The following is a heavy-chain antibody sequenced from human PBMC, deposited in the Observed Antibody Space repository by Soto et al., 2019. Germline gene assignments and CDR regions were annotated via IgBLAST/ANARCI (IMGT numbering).Heavy chain of an antibody. V-gene: IGHV3-64*01. CDR1: GFSFSSYD. CDR2: VSRNGINT. Sequence: EEQLVQSGGGLVQPGGSLRLSCAASGFSFSSYDLFWVRQAPGKGLEDVSAVSRNGINTYYANSVKGRFTISRDNSKNIMYLQMGTRRAEDMAVYYCAITYYEFAVWGKGTTVIVSS. D-gene: IGHD3-3*01. CDR3: AITYYEFAV. J-gene: IGHJ6*04.